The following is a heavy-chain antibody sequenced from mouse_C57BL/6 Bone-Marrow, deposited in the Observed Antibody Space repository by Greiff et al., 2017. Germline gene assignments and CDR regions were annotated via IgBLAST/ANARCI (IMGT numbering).Heavy chain of an antibody. V-gene: IGHV1-22*01. CDR2: INPNNGGT. D-gene: IGHD3-3*01. J-gene: IGHJ3*01. CDR1: GYTFTDYN. Sequence: EVKLQESGPELVKPGASVKMSCKASGYTFTDYNMHWVKQSHGKSLEWIGYINPNNGGTSYNQKFKGKATLTVNKSSSTAYMELRSLTSEDSAVYYCARSLHLGGFAYWGQGTLVTVSA. CDR3: ARSLHLGGFAY.